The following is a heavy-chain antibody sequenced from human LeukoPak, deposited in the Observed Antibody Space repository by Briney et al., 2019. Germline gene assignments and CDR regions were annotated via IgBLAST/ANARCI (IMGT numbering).Heavy chain of an antibody. D-gene: IGHD3-10*01. CDR1: GFTFSSYA. Sequence: GGSLRLSCAASGFTFSSYAMSWVRQAPGKGLEWVSSISGNGGSTYYADSVKGRFTISRDFSKNTLYRQMNSLRAEDTAVYYCAKGSSAGRPYYFDYWGQGTLVTVSS. V-gene: IGHV3-23*01. J-gene: IGHJ4*02. CDR3: AKGSSAGRPYYFDY. CDR2: ISGNGGST.